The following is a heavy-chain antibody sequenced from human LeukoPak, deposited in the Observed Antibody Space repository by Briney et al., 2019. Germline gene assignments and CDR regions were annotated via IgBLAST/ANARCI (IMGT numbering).Heavy chain of an antibody. CDR1: GGSISSSSYY. CDR2: IYYSGST. J-gene: IGHJ4*02. D-gene: IGHD6-13*01. Sequence: SETLSLTCTVSGGSISSSSYYWGWIRQPPGKGLEWIGSIYYSGSTYYNPSLKSRVTISVDTSKNQFSLKLSSVTAADTAVYYCARAGGIAAAEPDYWGQGTLVTVSS. V-gene: IGHV4-39*07. CDR3: ARAGGIAAAEPDY.